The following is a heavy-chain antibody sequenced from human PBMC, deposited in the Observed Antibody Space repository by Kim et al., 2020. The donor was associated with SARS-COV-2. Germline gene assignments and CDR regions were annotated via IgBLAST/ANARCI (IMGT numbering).Heavy chain of an antibody. Sequence: SETLSLTCTVSGGSISSSSYYWGWIRQPPGKGLEWIGSIYYSGSTYYNPSLKSRVTISVDTSKNQFSLKLSSVTAADTAVYYCARDTSATMLTYYFDYWG. V-gene: IGHV4-39*02. J-gene: IGHJ4*01. CDR1: GGSISSSSYY. CDR2: IYYSGST. CDR3: ARDTSATMLTYYFDY. D-gene: IGHD3-10*02.